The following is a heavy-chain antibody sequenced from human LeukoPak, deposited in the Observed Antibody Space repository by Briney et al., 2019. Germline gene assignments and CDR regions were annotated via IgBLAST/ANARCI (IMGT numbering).Heavy chain of an antibody. V-gene: IGHV1-18*04. J-gene: IGHJ4*02. CDR2: MSSYNGNT. CDR3: ARNYFAGEVVPAVPNDY. Sequence: GPSVRLSCAFSGYTFTRFGISWGPGAARPGREGMRGMSSYNGNTNYAQKLQGRVTMTTDTSTSTAYMELSSLRSDDTAVYYCARNYFAGEVVPAVPNDYWGQGTLVTVSS. D-gene: IGHD2-2*01. CDR1: GYTFTRFG.